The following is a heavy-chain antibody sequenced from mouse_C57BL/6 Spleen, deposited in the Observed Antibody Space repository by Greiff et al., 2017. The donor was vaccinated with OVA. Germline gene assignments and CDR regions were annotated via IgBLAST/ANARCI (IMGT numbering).Heavy chain of an antibody. D-gene: IGHD3-2*02. CDR1: GYAFSSSW. Sequence: QVQLKQSGPELVKPGASVKISCKASGYAFSSSWMNWVKQRPGKGLEWIGRIYPGDGDTNYNGKFKGKATLTADKSSSTAYMQLSSLTSEDSAVYFCARDSSGLAWFAYWGQGTLVTVSA. J-gene: IGHJ3*01. CDR2: IYPGDGDT. CDR3: ARDSSGLAWFAY. V-gene: IGHV1-82*01.